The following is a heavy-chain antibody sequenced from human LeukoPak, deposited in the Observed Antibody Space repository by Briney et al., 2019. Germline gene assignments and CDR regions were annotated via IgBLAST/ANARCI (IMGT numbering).Heavy chain of an antibody. D-gene: IGHD1-1*01. CDR2: IFCTGNT. J-gene: IGHJ4*02. V-gene: IGHV4-31*03. CDR3: ARVTPGHIDN. Sequence: SETLSLTCTVSGGSIRIGGFYWSWIRQYPGKGLEWIGYIFCTGNTHYNPSLQSRVAISIDTSKNQFSLKVNSVTAADTAVYYCARVTPGHIDNWGQGTLVTVSS. CDR1: GGSIRIGGFY.